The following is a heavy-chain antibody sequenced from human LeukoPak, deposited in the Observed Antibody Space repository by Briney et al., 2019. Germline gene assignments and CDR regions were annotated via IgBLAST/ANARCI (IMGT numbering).Heavy chain of an antibody. Sequence: GGSLRLSCAASGFTFSSYSMNWVRQAPGKGLEWVSSISSSSSYIYYADSVKGRFTVSRDNAKNSLYLQMNSLRAEDTAVYYCARIRGVIIDYWGQGTLVTVSS. CDR2: ISSSSSYI. CDR1: GFTFSSYS. CDR3: ARIRGVIIDY. V-gene: IGHV3-21*01. J-gene: IGHJ4*02. D-gene: IGHD3-10*01.